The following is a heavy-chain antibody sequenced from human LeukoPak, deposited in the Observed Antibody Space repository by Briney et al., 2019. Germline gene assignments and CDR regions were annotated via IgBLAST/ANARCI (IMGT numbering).Heavy chain of an antibody. CDR2: ISISSDTI. CDR3: ATGPPLFDP. CDR1: GFTFSDYT. Sequence: PGGSLRLSCAASGFTFSDYTMNWVRQAPGKGLEWISYISISSDTIYYADSVEGRFTISRDNAKNSPYLQMNSLRAEDTAVYYCATGPPLFDPWGQGTLVTVSS. J-gene: IGHJ5*02. V-gene: IGHV3-48*01.